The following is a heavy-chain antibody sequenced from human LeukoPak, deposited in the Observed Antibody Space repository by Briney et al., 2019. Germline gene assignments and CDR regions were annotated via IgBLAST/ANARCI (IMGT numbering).Heavy chain of an antibody. V-gene: IGHV3-48*01. CDR1: GFTFSSYS. CDR2: ISSSSSTI. J-gene: IGHJ4*02. Sequence: SGGSLRLSCAASGFTFSSYSMNWVRQAPGKGLEWVSYISSSSSTIYYADSVKGRFTISRDNSKSTLYVQMNSLRAEDTAVYYCAKSTSFYLDSWGQGTLVTVSS. CDR3: AKSTSFYLDS.